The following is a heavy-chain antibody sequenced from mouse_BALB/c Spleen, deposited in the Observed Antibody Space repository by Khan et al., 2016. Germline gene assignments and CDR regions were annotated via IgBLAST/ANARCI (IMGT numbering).Heavy chain of an antibody. V-gene: IGHV1-7*01. CDR1: GYTFTSYW. D-gene: IGHD2-3*01. CDR3: ARYEGGFAY. Sequence: QVQLKESGAELAKPGASVKMSCKASGYTFTSYWMHWVKQRPGQGLEWIGYINPSTGYTESNQKFKDKATLTADKSSSTAYMQLSSLTSEDSAVYYCARYEGGFAYWGQGTLVTVSA. J-gene: IGHJ3*01. CDR2: INPSTGYT.